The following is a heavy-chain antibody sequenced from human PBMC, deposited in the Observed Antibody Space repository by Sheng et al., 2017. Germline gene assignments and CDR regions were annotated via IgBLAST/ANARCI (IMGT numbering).Heavy chain of an antibody. Sequence: QVQLVQSGAEVKKPGSSVKVSCKASGGTFSSYAISWVRQAPGQGLEWMGGIIPIFGTANYAQKFQGRVTITADESTSTAYMELSSLRSEDTAVYYCAGYYSGYEFWGTVSPLDYWGQGTLVTVSS. CDR2: IIPIFGTA. CDR1: GGTFSSYA. V-gene: IGHV1-69*13. CDR3: AGYYSGYEFWGTVSPLDY. J-gene: IGHJ4*02. D-gene: IGHD5-12*01.